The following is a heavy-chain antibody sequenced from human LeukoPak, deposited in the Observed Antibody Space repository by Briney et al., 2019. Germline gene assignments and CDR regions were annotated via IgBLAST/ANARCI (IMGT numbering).Heavy chain of an antibody. J-gene: IGHJ5*02. CDR1: GLHFSGSA. CDR3: TARKGTYNWFDP. D-gene: IGHD3-10*01. Sequence: GGSLKLSCSASGLHFSGSAVHCVRQSSGKGLEWVGHIDKKDNLYATAYAESVKGRFTISRDDSKDTAFLHMDSLKRGHARLYNCTARKGTYNWFDPWGQGTLVTVSS. V-gene: IGHV3-73*01. CDR2: IDKKDNLYAT.